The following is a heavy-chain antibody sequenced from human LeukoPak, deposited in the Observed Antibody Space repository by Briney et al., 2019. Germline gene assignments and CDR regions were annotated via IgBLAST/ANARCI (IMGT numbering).Heavy chain of an antibody. CDR2: ISSSGSTI. V-gene: IGHV3-11*01. CDR3: ARVHQLWLLSSAFDI. CDR1: GFTFSDYY. D-gene: IGHD5-18*01. J-gene: IGHJ3*02. Sequence: GGSLRLSCAASGFTFSDYYMSWIRQAPGKGLEWVSYISSSGSTIYYADSVKGRFTISRDNAKNSLYLQMNSLRAEDTAVYYCARVHQLWLLSSAFDIWGRGTMVTVSS.